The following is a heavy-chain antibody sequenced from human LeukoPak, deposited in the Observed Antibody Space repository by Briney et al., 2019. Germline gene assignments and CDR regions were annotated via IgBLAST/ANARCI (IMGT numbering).Heavy chain of an antibody. Sequence: RPSETLSLTCTVSGGSISSYYWSWIRQPPGKGLEWIGYIYYSGSTNYNPSPKSRVTISVDTSKNQFSLKLSSVTAADTAVYYCARGGYYGMDVWGQGTTVTVSS. CDR3: ARGGYYGMDV. J-gene: IGHJ6*02. CDR2: IYYSGST. V-gene: IGHV4-59*08. CDR1: GGSISSYY.